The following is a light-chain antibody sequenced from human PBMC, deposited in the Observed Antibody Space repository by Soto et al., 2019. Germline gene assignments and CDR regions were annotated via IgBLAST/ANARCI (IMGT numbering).Light chain of an antibody. J-gene: IGLJ2*01. CDR2: EVS. V-gene: IGLV2-14*01. Sequence: QSALTQPASVSGYPGQSITISCTGTSSDVGGYNYVSWYQQHPDKAPKLMIYEVSNRPSGVSNRFSGSKSGNTASLTISGLQAEDEADYYFSSYTSSSTLEFGGGTKLTVL. CDR3: SSYTSSSTLE. CDR1: SSDVGGYNY.